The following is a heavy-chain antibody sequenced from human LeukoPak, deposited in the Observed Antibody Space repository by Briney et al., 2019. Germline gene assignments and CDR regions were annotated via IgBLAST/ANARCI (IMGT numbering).Heavy chain of an antibody. CDR2: IYHSGST. D-gene: IGHD2-8*01. CDR1: GYSISSGYY. J-gene: IGHJ3*02. V-gene: IGHV4-38-2*02. CDR3: ATLIRGDAFDI. Sequence: SETLSLTCTVSGYSISSGYYWGWIRQPPGKGLEWIGYIYHSGSTYYNPSLKSRVTISVDTSKNQFSLKLSSVTAADTAVYYCATLIRGDAFDIWGQGTMVTVSS.